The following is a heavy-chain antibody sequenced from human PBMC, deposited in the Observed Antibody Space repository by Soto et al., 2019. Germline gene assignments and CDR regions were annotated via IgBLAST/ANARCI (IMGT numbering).Heavy chain of an antibody. CDR3: WGDDGRPSGSSSRSYYYYYGMDV. V-gene: IGHV1-69*01. Sequence: QVQLVQSGAEVKKPGSSVKVSCKASGGTFSSYAISWVRQAPGQGLEWMGGIIPIFGTANYAQKFQGRVTTTADEYTSTAYMKLSSLRTEDNAVYYCWGDDGRPSGSSSRSYYYYYGMDVWGQGTTVTVSS. CDR2: IIPIFGTA. D-gene: IGHD6-13*01. J-gene: IGHJ6*02. CDR1: GGTFSSYA.